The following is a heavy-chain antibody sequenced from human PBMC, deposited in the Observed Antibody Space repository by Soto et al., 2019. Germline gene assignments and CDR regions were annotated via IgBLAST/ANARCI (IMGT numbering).Heavy chain of an antibody. J-gene: IGHJ6*02. V-gene: IGHV5-10-1*01. Sequence: LKISCKGSGYSFTSYWISWVRQMPGKGLEWMGQIDPSDSYTTYSPSFQGHVTLSVDKSITTAYLQWSSLRASDTAMYYCARRHCSSSSCYRRYGMDVWGQGTTVTVSS. D-gene: IGHD2-2*01. CDR2: IDPSDSYT. CDR1: GYSFTSYW. CDR3: ARRHCSSSSCYRRYGMDV.